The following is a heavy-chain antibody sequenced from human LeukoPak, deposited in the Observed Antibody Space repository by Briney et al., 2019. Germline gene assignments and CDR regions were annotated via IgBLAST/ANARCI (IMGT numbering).Heavy chain of an antibody. Sequence: GGSLRLSCAASGFTFSSYSMNWVRQAPGKGLEWVSYISSSSSYIYYADSVKGRFTISRDNPKNTLYLQMNSLRAEDTAVYFCAKRGVVIRVILVGFHKEAYYFDSWGQGALVTVSS. CDR2: ISSSSSYI. CDR3: AKRGVVIRVILVGFHKEAYYFDS. D-gene: IGHD3/OR15-3a*01. J-gene: IGHJ4*02. CDR1: GFTFSSYS. V-gene: IGHV3-21*04.